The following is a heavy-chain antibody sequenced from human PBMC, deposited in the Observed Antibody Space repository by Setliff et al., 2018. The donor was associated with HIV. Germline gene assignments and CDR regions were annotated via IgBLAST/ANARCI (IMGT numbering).Heavy chain of an antibody. J-gene: IGHJ4*02. D-gene: IGHD4-17*01. V-gene: IGHV4-31*03. CDR2: IYYSGST. Sequence: SETLSLTCTVSGDSLSSDYYYWTWIRQHPEKGLEWIGYIYYSGSTLYNPFLRSRLSMSVDTSKNQFSLELSSVTAADTAVYFCARDFLRSGYFDYWCQGTPVTVSS. CDR1: GDSLSSDYYY. CDR3: ARDFLRSGYFDY.